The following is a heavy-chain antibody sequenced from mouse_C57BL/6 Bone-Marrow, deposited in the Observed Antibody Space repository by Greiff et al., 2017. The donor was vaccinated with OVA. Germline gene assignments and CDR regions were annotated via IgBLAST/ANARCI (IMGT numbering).Heavy chain of an antibody. CDR2: ISYDGSN. V-gene: IGHV3-6*01. CDR3: ATLSNLDY. CDR1: GYSITSGYY. D-gene: IGHD2-5*01. J-gene: IGHJ2*01. Sequence: ESGPGLVKPSQSLSLTCSVTGYSITSGYYWNWIRQFPGNKLEWMGYISYDGSNNYNPSLKNRISITRDTSKNQFFLQLNSVTTEDTATYYCATLSNLDYWGQGTTLTVSS.